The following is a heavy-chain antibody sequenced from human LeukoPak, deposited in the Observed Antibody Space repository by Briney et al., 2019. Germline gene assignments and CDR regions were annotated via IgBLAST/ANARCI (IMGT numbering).Heavy chain of an antibody. CDR3: ARPTGGYDYWFDP. V-gene: IGHV5-51*01. Sequence: HGASLQISCKGSGYSFTSYWIGWVRQMPGKGLEWMGIIYPGDSDTRYSPSFQGQVTISADKSISTAYLQWSSLKASDTAMYYCARPTGGYDYWFDPWGQGTLVTVSS. D-gene: IGHD5-12*01. CDR2: IYPGDSDT. CDR1: GYSFTSYW. J-gene: IGHJ5*02.